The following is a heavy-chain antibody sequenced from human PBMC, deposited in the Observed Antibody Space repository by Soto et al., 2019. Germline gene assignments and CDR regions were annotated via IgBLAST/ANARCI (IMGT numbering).Heavy chain of an antibody. D-gene: IGHD4-17*01. V-gene: IGHV1-18*01. CDR2: ISAYNGNT. Sequence: ASVKVSCKASGYTFTSYGISWVRQAPGQGLEWMGWISAYNGNTNYAQKLQGRVTMTTDTSTSTAYMELRSLRSDDTAVYYCARLVWSDDYGDYWQSSTIDYWGQGTLVTVSS. J-gene: IGHJ4*02. CDR3: ARLVWSDDYGDYWQSSTIDY. CDR1: GYTFTSYG.